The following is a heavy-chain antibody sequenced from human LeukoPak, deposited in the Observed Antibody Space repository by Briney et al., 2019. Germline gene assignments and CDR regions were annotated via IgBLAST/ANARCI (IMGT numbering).Heavy chain of an antibody. Sequence: GGSLRLSCAASGFTFSSYSMNWVRQAPGKGLEWVSSISSSSSYIYYADSVKGRFTISRDNAKNSLYLQMNSLRAEDTAVYYCARDRTYYYGSGDYWGQGTLVTVSS. V-gene: IGHV3-21*01. CDR3: ARDRTYYYGSGDY. D-gene: IGHD3-10*01. CDR2: ISSSSSYI. J-gene: IGHJ4*02. CDR1: GFTFSSYS.